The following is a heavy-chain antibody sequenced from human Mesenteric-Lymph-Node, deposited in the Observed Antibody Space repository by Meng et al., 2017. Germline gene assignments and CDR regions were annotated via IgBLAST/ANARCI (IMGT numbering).Heavy chain of an antibody. D-gene: IGHD4-17*01. CDR2: ISAYNGNT. CDR1: GYTFTSYG. V-gene: IGHV1-18*01. Sequence: ASVKVSCKASGYTFTSYGISWVRQAPGQGLEWMGWISAYNGNTNYAQKLQGRVTMTTDTSTSTAYMELRSLRSDDTAVYYCAISTLTLNWFDPWGQGTLVTVSS. CDR3: AISTLTLNWFDP. J-gene: IGHJ5*02.